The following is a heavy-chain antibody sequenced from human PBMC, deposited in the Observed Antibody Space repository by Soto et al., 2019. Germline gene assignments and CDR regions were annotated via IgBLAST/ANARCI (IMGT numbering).Heavy chain of an antibody. CDR3: AHRGGHSTKGVCYKIYFDY. CDR1: GFSLSPSGVG. V-gene: IGHV2-5*02. Sequence: YGPTLVNPTQTLTRTCTFSGFSLSPSGVGVGWIRQPPGKALEWLGIIFWDDDKRYRPSLRSRLTITKDTSKDQLVLTMTNMDHMDTATYYCAHRGGHSTKGVCYKIYFDYWGQGTLVTVSS. J-gene: IGHJ4*02. D-gene: IGHD2-8*01. CDR2: IFWDDDK.